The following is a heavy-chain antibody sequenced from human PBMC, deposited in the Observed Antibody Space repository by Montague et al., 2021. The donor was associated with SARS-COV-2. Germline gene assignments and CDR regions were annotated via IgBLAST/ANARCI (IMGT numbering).Heavy chain of an antibody. CDR3: AREGGHGGNEPTGGFDP. D-gene: IGHD4-23*01. V-gene: IGHV3-33*01. J-gene: IGHJ5*02. CDR2: IWYGGGNK. CDR1: GFTFSSYG. Sequence: SLRLSCAASGFTFSSYGMHWVRQAPGKGLEWVAVIWYGGGNKYYADSVKGRFTISRDNSKNTLYLQMNSLRAEDTAVYYCAREGGHGGNEPTGGFDPWGQGTLVTVSS.